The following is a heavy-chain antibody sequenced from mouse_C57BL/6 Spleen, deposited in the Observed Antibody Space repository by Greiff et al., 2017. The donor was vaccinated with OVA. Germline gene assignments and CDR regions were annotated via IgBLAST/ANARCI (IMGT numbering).Heavy chain of an antibody. J-gene: IGHJ2*01. D-gene: IGHD2-3*01. CDR3: ARSRDGYYLHPYFDY. CDR2: INPSTGGT. CDR1: GYSFTGYY. V-gene: IGHV1-42*01. Sequence: VQLQESGPELVKPGASVKISCKASGYSFTGYYMNWVKQSPEKSLEWIGEINPSTGGTTYNQKFKAKATLTVDKSSSTAYMQLKSLTSEDSAVYYCARSRDGYYLHPYFDYWGQGTTLTVSS.